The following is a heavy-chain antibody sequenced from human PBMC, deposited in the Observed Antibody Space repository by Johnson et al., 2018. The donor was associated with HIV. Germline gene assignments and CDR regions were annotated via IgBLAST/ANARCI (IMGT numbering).Heavy chain of an antibody. J-gene: IGHJ3*02. CDR2: ISWNSGSI. Sequence: VESGGGLVQPGRSLRLSCAASGFTFDDYAMHWVRQAPGTGLEWVSGISWNSGSIGYADSVKGRFTISRDNAKNSLYLQMNSLRAEDTALYYCAKVHSSSSLNGAFDIWGQGTMVTVSS. CDR3: AKVHSSSSLNGAFDI. D-gene: IGHD6-6*01. CDR1: GFTFDDYA. V-gene: IGHV3-9*01.